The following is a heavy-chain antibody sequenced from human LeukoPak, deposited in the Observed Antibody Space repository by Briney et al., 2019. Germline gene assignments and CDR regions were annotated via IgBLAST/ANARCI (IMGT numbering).Heavy chain of an antibody. D-gene: IGHD3-22*01. J-gene: IGHJ4*02. CDR3: ARGDYYDSSGYYYFDY. V-gene: IGHV4-34*01. CDR2: INHSGST. CDR1: GGSFSGYY. Sequence: SETLSLTCAVYGGSFSGYYWSWIRQPPGKGLEWIGDINHSGSTNYNPSLKSRLTISVPTSTNQFSLKLSSATAADTAVYYCARGDYYDSSGYYYFDYWGQGTLVTVSS.